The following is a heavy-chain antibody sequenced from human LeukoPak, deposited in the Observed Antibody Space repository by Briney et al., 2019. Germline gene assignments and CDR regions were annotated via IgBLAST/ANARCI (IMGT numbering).Heavy chain of an antibody. CDR2: IGCSSRNL. CDR1: GFTFSSYS. D-gene: IGHD5/OR15-5a*01. J-gene: IGHJ4*02. V-gene: IGHV3-21*01. Sequence: PGGSLRLSCAASGFTFSSYSMNWVRQAPGKGLEWVSSIGCSSRNLYYADSVKGRFTISRDNSENTLYLQMKSLRHEDTAVYYCARDWSAAVYAPFDYWGQGTLVTVSS. CDR3: ARDWSAAVYAPFDY.